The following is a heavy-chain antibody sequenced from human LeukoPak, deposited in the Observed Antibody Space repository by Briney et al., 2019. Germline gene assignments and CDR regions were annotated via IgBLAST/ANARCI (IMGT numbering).Heavy chain of an antibody. V-gene: IGHV6-1*01. J-gene: IGHJ4*02. CDR2: TYHRSKWYS. D-gene: IGHD2-8*02. CDR1: GDSFSSNSAA. Sequence: PSQTLSLTCAISGDSFSSNSAAWDWLRQSPSRGLEWLGRTYHRSKWYSESALSLKGRITVNPDTSKNQFSLQLNSVGPEDTAVYYCARTTGHFDYWGQGTLVTVSS. CDR3: ARTTGHFDY.